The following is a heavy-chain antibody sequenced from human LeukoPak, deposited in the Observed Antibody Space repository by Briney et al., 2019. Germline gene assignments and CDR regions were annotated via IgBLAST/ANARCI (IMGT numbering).Heavy chain of an antibody. V-gene: IGHV1-2*02. CDR2: VNPNNGDT. CDR3: ARDSRVTNGDY. J-gene: IGHJ4*02. Sequence: GASVKVSCKASGYTFTGYYIHWVRQAPGQGLEWVGLVNPNNGDTKYAQKFQGRVTMTRDTSVGTAYMEVSKLTSDDTAVYYCARDSRVTNGDYWGQGTLVTVSS. CDR1: GYTFTGYY. D-gene: IGHD3-10*01.